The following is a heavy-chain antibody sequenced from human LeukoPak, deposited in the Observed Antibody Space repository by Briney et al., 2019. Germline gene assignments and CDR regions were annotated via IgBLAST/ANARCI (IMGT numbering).Heavy chain of an antibody. V-gene: IGHV1-69*05. CDR2: IMPLFNTA. J-gene: IGHJ6*03. CDR3: ARVDRYHYYLDV. Sequence: ASVKVSCKASGGTFSSYSITWVRQAPGQGLEWMGGIMPLFNTANYAQQFQGRVTITTDETTSTAYMELSSLRFEDTAMYYCARVDRYHYYLDVWGKGTTVTVSS. CDR1: GGTFSSYS.